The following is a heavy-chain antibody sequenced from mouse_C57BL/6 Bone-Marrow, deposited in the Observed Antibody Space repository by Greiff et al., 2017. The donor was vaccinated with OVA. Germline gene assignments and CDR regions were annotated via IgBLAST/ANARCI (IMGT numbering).Heavy chain of an antibody. CDR3: AKGLRRAMDY. CDR1: GYAFSSSW. V-gene: IGHV1-82*01. D-gene: IGHD1-1*01. J-gene: IGHJ4*01. CDR2: IYPGDGDT. Sequence: QVQLQQSGPELVKPGASVKISCKASGYAFSSSWMNWVKQRPGKGLEWNGRIYPGDGDTNYNGKFKGKATLTADKSSSTAYMQLSSLTSEDSAVYFCAKGLRRAMDYWGQGTSVTVSS.